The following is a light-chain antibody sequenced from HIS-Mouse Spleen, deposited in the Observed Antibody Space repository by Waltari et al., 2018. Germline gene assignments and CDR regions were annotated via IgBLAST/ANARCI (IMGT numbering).Light chain of an antibody. CDR1: ISDVGGYNR. Sequence: QSTLTQPPSVSGSPGQSVTIPCTGPISDVGGYNRVSWYQQPPGTAPKLMIYQVSNRPSGVPDRFSGSKSGNTASLTISGLQAEDEADYYCSSYTSSSTVFGTGTKVTVL. CDR2: QVS. V-gene: IGLV2-18*02. CDR3: SSYTSSSTV. J-gene: IGLJ1*01.